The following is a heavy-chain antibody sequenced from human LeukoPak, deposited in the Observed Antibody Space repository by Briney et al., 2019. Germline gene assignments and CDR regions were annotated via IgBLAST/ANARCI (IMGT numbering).Heavy chain of an antibody. Sequence: ASVRVSCKSSGYTFANYKIHWVRQAAGQGLEYMGWMDPNSDKTDYAQKFQGRVTLTRDTSISTVYMELSGLISEDTAVYYCARPRSTWYTDSFDIWGQGTMVTVSS. CDR3: ARPRSTWYTDSFDI. J-gene: IGHJ3*02. V-gene: IGHV1-8*01. D-gene: IGHD6-13*01. CDR2: MDPNSDKT. CDR1: GYTFANYK.